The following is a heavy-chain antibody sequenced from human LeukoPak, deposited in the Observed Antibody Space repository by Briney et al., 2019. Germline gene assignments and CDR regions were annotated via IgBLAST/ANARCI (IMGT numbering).Heavy chain of an antibody. CDR1: GFTFSSYS. Sequence: GGSLRLSCAASGFTFSSYSMNWVRQAPGKGLEWVLSISSSSSYIYYADSVKGRFTISRDNAKNSLYLQMNSLRAEDTAVYYCARDNYYDSSGYYSYYYYMDVWGKGTTVTVSS. V-gene: IGHV3-21*01. D-gene: IGHD3-22*01. J-gene: IGHJ6*03. CDR2: ISSSSSYI. CDR3: ARDNYYDSSGYYSYYYYMDV.